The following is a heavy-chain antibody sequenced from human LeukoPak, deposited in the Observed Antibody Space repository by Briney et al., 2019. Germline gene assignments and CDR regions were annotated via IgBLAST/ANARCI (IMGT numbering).Heavy chain of an antibody. CDR1: GFTFDDYA. V-gene: IGHV3-9*01. CDR2: ISWNSGSI. J-gene: IGHJ5*02. CDR3: AKGGHYYDSSGYYSWFDP. D-gene: IGHD3-22*01. Sequence: GGSLRLSYAASGFTFDDYAMHWVRQAPGKGLEWVSGISWNSGSIGYADSVKGRFTISRDNAKNSLYLQMNSLRAEDTALYYCAKGGHYYDSSGYYSWFDPWGQGTLVTVSS.